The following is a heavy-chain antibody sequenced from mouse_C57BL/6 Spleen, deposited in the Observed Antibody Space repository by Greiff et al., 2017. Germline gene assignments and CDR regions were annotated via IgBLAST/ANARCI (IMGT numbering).Heavy chain of an antibody. V-gene: IGHV1-82*01. Sequence: QVQLQQSGAELVKPGASVKISCKASGYAFSSSWMNWVKQRPGKGLEWIGRIYPGDGDTNYNGKFKGKATLTVDKSSSTAYMQLSSLTSEDSAVCFCGREGPTGCLDVWGTGTTVPVS. J-gene: IGHJ1*03. D-gene: IGHD3-3*01. CDR1: GYAFSSSW. CDR3: GREGPTGCLDV. CDR2: IYPGDGDT.